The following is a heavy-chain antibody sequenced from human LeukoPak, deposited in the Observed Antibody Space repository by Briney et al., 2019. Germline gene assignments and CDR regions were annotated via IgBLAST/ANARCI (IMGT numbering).Heavy chain of an antibody. CDR2: ISWNSGSI. CDR3: AKGKWELPVGGHFDY. CDR1: GFTFDDYA. J-gene: IGHJ4*02. D-gene: IGHD1-26*01. V-gene: IGHV3-9*01. Sequence: GRSLRLSCAASGFTFDDYATHWVRQAPGKGLEWVSGISWNSGSIGYADSVKGRFTISRDNAKNSLYLQMNSLRAEDTALYYCAKGKWELPVGGHFDYWGQGTLVTVSS.